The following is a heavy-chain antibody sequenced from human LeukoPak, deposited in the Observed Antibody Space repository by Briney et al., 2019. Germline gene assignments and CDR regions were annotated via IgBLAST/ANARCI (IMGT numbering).Heavy chain of an antibody. CDR3: ARDVVAAAGSWDY. J-gene: IGHJ4*02. Sequence: SETLSLTCTVSGGSVSDYYWSWIRQSPGKGLEWIGRIYTSGSTNYNPSLKSRVTMSVDTSKNQFSLNLSSVTAADTAVYYCARDVVAAAGSWDYWGQGTLVTVSS. V-gene: IGHV4-4*07. CDR2: IYTSGST. CDR1: GGSVSDYY. D-gene: IGHD6-13*01.